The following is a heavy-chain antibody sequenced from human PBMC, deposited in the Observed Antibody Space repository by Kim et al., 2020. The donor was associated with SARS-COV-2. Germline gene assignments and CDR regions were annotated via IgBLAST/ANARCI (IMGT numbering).Heavy chain of an antibody. CDR3: AKASYHDSSGYDYYYPMDV. CDR2: ISWNSGRV. Sequence: GGSLRLSCAASGFAFSDHAMHWVRQVPGKGLEWISGISWNSGRVGYADSVKGRFTISRDNVQHSLYLQMNSLRAEDTALYFCAKASYHDSSGYDYYYPMDVWAQGTTVTVSS. CDR1: GFAFSDHA. V-gene: IGHV3-9*01. J-gene: IGHJ6*01. D-gene: IGHD3-22*01.